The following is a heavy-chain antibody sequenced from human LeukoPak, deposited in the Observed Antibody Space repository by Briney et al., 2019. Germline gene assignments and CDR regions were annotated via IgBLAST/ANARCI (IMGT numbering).Heavy chain of an antibody. CDR3: ARSQDTSDVRYFDY. CDR1: GDSVSSNSAA. J-gene: IGHJ4*02. D-gene: IGHD2-15*01. V-gene: IGHV6-1*01. Sequence: SRTLSLTCAISGDSVSSNSAAWNWIRQSPSRGLEWLGRTYYRSKWYNDYAVSVKSRITINPDTSKNQFSLQLNSVTPEDTAVYYCARSQDTSDVRYFDYWGQGTLVTVSS. CDR2: TYYRSKWYN.